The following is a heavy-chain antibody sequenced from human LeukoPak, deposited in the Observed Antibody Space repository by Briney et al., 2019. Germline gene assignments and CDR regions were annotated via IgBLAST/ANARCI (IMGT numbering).Heavy chain of an antibody. Sequence: GGSLRLSCAASGFTFSSYAMHWVRQAPGKGLEWVAVISYDGSNKYYADSVKGRFTISRDNTKNTLYLQMNSLRAEDTAVYYCARPRGFNSPDDAFDIWGQGTMVTVSS. CDR1: GFTFSSYA. J-gene: IGHJ3*02. V-gene: IGHV3-30-3*01. D-gene: IGHD2/OR15-2a*01. CDR2: ISYDGSNK. CDR3: ARPRGFNSPDDAFDI.